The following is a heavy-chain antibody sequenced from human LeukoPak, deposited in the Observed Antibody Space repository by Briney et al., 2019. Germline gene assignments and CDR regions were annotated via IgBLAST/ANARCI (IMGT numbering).Heavy chain of an antibody. V-gene: IGHV4-59*01. J-gene: IGHJ6*02. D-gene: IGHD5-12*01. Sequence: PSETLSLTCTVSGGSISSYYWSWIRQPPGKGLEWIGYIYYSGSTNYNPSLKSRVTISVDTSKNQFSLKLSSVTAAVTAVYYCARAEDSGYEGVSYYYGMDVWGQGTTVTVSS. CDR3: ARAEDSGYEGVSYYYGMDV. CDR1: GGSISSYY. CDR2: IYYSGST.